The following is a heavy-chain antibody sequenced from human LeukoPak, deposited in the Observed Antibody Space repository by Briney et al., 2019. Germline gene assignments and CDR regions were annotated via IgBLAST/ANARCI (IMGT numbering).Heavy chain of an antibody. J-gene: IGHJ4*02. D-gene: IGHD3-16*01. CDR1: GFTFNSYA. CDR2: ISNSDDTT. CDR3: AIDPTYCAYTCCY. V-gene: IGHV3-23*01. Sequence: GLSLRLSCAASGFTFNSYALNWVRQAPGKGLEWVSGISNSDDTTYYADSVKGRPTIPTDNSKNTLYLQMTSLRGEDTATYFFAIDPTYCAYTCCYWGQGTLVTVSS.